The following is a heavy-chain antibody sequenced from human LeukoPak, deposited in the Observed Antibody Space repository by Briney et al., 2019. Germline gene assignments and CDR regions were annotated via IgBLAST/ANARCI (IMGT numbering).Heavy chain of an antibody. J-gene: IGHJ3*02. Sequence: GSSVKVSCXASGGTFSSYAISWVRQAPGQGLEWMGGIIPIFGTANYAQKFQDRVTITTDESTSTAYMELSSLRSEDTAVYYCARDIKQLRAFDIWGQGTMVTVSS. CDR3: ARDIKQLRAFDI. CDR1: GGTFSSYA. V-gene: IGHV1-69*05. D-gene: IGHD6-6*01. CDR2: IIPIFGTA.